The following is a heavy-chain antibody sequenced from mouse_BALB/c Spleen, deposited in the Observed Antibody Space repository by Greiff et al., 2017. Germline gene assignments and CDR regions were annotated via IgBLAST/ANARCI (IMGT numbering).Heavy chain of an antibody. J-gene: IGHJ3*01. D-gene: IGHD3-3*01. V-gene: IGHV1-9*01. CDR1: GYTFSSYW. CDR2: ILPGSGST. Sequence: QLQQSGAELMKPGASVKISCKATGYTFSSYWIEWVKQRPGHGLEWIGEILPGSGSTNYNEKFKGKATFTADTSSNTAYMQLSSLTSEDSAVYYCARGDPWFAYWGQGTLVTVSA. CDR3: ARGDPWFAY.